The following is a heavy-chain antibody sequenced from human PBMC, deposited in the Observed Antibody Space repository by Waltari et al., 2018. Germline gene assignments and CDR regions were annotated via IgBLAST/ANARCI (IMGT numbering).Heavy chain of an antibody. D-gene: IGHD6-19*01. CDR2: IDWDDDK. Sequence: QVTLKESGPALVKPTQTLTLTCTFSGFSLSTSGMRVSWIRQPPGKALEWLARIDWDDDKFYSTSLKTRLTISKDTSKNQVVLTMTNMDPVDTATYYCARTFPSGAVAGKYYFDYWGQGTLVTVSS. V-gene: IGHV2-70*04. CDR3: ARTFPSGAVAGKYYFDY. CDR1: GFSLSTSGMR. J-gene: IGHJ4*02.